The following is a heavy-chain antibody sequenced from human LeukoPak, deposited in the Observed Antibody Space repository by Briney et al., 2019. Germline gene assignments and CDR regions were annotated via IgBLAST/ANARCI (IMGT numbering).Heavy chain of an antibody. CDR1: GYTFSGYY. Sequence: GASVKVSCKASGYTFSGYYMHWVRQAPGQGLEWMGWINSISGDPNYAQKFQGRVTLTRDTSISTAYMELSRLRSDDTAVYYCAREKGGNSGFDYWGRGTLVTVSS. CDR3: AREKGGNSGFDY. V-gene: IGHV1-2*02. D-gene: IGHD4-23*01. J-gene: IGHJ4*02. CDR2: INSISGDP.